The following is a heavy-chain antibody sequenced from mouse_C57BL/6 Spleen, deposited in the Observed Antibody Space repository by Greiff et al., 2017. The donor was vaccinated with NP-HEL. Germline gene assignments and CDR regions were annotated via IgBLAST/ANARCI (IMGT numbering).Heavy chain of an antibody. D-gene: IGHD2-1*01. J-gene: IGHJ3*01. CDR3: ARIYYGNYGFAY. V-gene: IGHV1-59*01. CDR2: IDPSDSYT. Sequence: QVQLQQPGAELVRPGTSVKLSCKASGYTFTSYWMHWVKQRPGQGLEWIGVIDPSDSYTNYNQKFKGKATLTVDTSSSTAYMQLSSLTSEDSAVYYCARIYYGNYGFAYWGQGTLVTVSA. CDR1: GYTFTSYW.